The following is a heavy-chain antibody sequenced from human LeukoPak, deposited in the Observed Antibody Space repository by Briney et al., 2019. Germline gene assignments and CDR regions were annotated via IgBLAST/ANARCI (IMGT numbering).Heavy chain of an antibody. CDR3: AREGRTTGYDY. D-gene: IGHD1/OR15-1a*01. J-gene: IGHJ4*02. Sequence: SETLSLTCNVSNDSMSTYFWGWIRQPAGKGLEWIGRIYTGGSTTYNPSLKSRVTMSIDTSKKQFSLKLSSVTAADTAVYYCAREGRTTGYDYWGQGTLVTVSS. CDR2: IYTGGST. CDR1: NDSMSTYF. V-gene: IGHV4-4*07.